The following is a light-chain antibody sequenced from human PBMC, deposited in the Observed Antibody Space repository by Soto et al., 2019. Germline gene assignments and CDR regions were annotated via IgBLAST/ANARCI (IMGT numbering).Light chain of an antibody. V-gene: IGKV3-15*01. CDR2: GAS. J-gene: IGKJ1*01. Sequence: EIVMTQSPATLSVSAGERATLSCGASQSVSSNLAWYQQKPGHAPRLLIYGASTRATCIPARFSGSGSGTEFTLTISSLQSEDFAVYYCQQYNNWPWTFGQRTKV. CDR1: QSVSSN. CDR3: QQYNNWPWT.